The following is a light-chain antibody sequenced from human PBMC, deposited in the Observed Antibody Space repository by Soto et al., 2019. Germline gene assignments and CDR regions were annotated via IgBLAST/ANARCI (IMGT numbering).Light chain of an antibody. CDR1: QSVSSN. Sequence: EIVMTQSPATLSVSPGERATLSCRASQSVSSNLAWYQQKPGQAPRLLIYGASTRATGIPARFSGSGSGTEVTLTLSSLQSEDFAVYYCQQDNNWPLTFGQGTRLEIK. CDR2: GAS. J-gene: IGKJ5*01. CDR3: QQDNNWPLT. V-gene: IGKV3-15*01.